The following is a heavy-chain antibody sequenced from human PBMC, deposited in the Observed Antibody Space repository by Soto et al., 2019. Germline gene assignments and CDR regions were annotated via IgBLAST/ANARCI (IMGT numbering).Heavy chain of an antibody. CDR1: GFTFSSYG. CDR2: ISYDGSNK. V-gene: IGHV3-30*18. Sequence: GGSLRLSCAASGFTFSSYGMHWVRQAPGKGLEWVAVISYDGSNKYYADSVKGRFTISRDNSKNTLYLQMNSLRAEDTAVYYCANDLGYQLLFPLYFDYWGQGTLVTVSS. D-gene: IGHD2-2*01. CDR3: ANDLGYQLLFPLYFDY. J-gene: IGHJ4*02.